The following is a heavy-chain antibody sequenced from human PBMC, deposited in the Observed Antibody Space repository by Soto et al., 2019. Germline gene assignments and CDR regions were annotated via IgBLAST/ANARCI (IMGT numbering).Heavy chain of an antibody. Sequence: ASVKVSCKASGYTFTSYYMHWVRQAPGQGLEWMGIINPSGGSTSYAQKFQGRVTMTRDTSTSTVYMELSSLRSEDTAVYYCARDRIGYCSSTSCHPTYYFDYWGQGTLVTVSS. V-gene: IGHV1-46*01. D-gene: IGHD2-2*01. CDR1: GYTFTSYY. CDR3: ARDRIGYCSSTSCHPTYYFDY. CDR2: INPSGGST. J-gene: IGHJ4*02.